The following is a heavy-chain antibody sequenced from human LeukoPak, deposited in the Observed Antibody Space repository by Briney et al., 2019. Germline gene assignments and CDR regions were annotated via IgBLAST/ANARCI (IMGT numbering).Heavy chain of an antibody. CDR2: IYYSGST. V-gene: IGHV4-59*01. CDR1: GGSISSYY. Sequence: PSETLSLTCTVSGGSISSYYWSWIRQPPGKGLEWIGYIYYSGSTNYNPSLKSRVTISVDTSKNQFSLKLSSVTAADTAVYYCAREAGYCSGGSCYSEYYFDYWGQGTLVTVSS. D-gene: IGHD2-15*01. CDR3: AREAGYCSGGSCYSEYYFDY. J-gene: IGHJ4*02.